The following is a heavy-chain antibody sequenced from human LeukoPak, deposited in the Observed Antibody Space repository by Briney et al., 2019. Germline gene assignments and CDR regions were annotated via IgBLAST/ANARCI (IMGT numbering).Heavy chain of an antibody. V-gene: IGHV3-23*01. CDR2: ISGSGGST. CDR1: GFTFSSYA. Sequence: GGSLRLSCAASGFTFSSYAMSWVRQAPGKGLEWVSAISGSGGSTYYADSVKGRFTISRDNSKNTLYLQMNSLRAEDTAVYYCAKGLLGSMIVVVILDYWGQGTLVTVSS. D-gene: IGHD3-22*01. CDR3: AKGLLGSMIVVVILDY. J-gene: IGHJ4*02.